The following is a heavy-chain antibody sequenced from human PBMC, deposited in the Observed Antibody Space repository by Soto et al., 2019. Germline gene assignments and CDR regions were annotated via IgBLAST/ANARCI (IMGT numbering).Heavy chain of an antibody. CDR1: GYIFTNYY. V-gene: IGHV1-46*01. CDR3: ARDLAAAAY. J-gene: IGHJ4*02. Sequence: QVQLVQSVAEVKKPGASVKVSCKASGYIFTNYYIHWVRQAPGQGLEWMAIINPLPTSGSTNYAQKFQGRVTVTRDTSTSTAYLELSSLRSDDTAVCYCARDLAAAAYWGQGTLVTVSS. CDR2: INPLPTSGST. D-gene: IGHD6-13*01.